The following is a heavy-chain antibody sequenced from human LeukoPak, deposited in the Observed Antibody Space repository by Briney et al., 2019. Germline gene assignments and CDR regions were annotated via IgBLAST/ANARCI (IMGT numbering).Heavy chain of an antibody. D-gene: IGHD3-22*01. CDR3: ARDYYDRFGYGAFDY. CDR1: GYTFTAYY. CDR2: INPNTGGT. V-gene: IGHV1-2*02. Sequence: ASVRVSCKASGYTFTAYYIRWVRQAPGHGLEWMGWINPNTGGTSYAQKSQGRVTMSRDTSISTAYMELSRLSSDDTAVYYCARDYYDRFGYGAFDYWGQGTLVTVSS. J-gene: IGHJ4*02.